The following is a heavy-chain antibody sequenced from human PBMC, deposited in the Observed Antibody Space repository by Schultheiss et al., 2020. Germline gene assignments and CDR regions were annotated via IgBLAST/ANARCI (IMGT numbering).Heavy chain of an antibody. Sequence: GGSLRLSCKGSGYSFTSYWIGWVRQMPGKGLEWMGIIYPGDSDTRYSPSFQGQVTISADKSISTAYLQWSSLKASDTAMYYCASFSYYYGMDVWGQGTTVTVSS. J-gene: IGHJ6*02. CDR2: IYPGDSDT. CDR1: GYSFTSYW. V-gene: IGHV5-51*01. CDR3: ASFSYYYGMDV.